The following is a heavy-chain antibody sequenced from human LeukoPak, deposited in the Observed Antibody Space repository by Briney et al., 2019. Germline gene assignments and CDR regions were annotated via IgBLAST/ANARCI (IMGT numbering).Heavy chain of an antibody. CDR1: GGSISSSSYY. J-gene: IGHJ4*02. CDR2: IYYSGST. CDR3: ARDHTSRSYYPTVADY. Sequence: SETLSLTCTVSGGSISSSSYYWGWIRQPPGKGLEWIGSIYYSGSTYYNPSLKSRVTISVDTSKNQFSLKLSSVTAADTAVYYCARDHTSRSYYPTVADYWGQGTLVTVSS. D-gene: IGHD1-26*01. V-gene: IGHV4-39*07.